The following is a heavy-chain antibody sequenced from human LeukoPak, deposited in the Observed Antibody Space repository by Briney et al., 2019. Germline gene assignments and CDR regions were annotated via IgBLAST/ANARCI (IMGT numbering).Heavy chain of an antibody. D-gene: IGHD3-10*01. Sequence: GASVMVSCKASGYSFSNYTMNWVRQAPGQGLEWVGVINTYTGNPIYAQDFKGRFVLSVDKSVNTAYLEIASLRTEYTAVYYCAGSSRGVIGLLDYWGQGTLVTVSS. J-gene: IGHJ4*02. CDR2: INTYTGNP. V-gene: IGHV7-4-1*01. CDR1: GYSFSNYT. CDR3: AGSSRGVIGLLDY.